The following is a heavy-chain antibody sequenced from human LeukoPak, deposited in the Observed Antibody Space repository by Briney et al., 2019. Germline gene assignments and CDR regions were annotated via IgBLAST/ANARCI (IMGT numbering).Heavy chain of an antibody. V-gene: IGHV3-30*02. D-gene: IGHD2-2*01. CDR1: GFTFSSYG. CDR3: AKGGICSSTSCYGRFDY. J-gene: IGHJ4*02. Sequence: QPGGSLRLSCAASGFTFSSYGMHWVRQAPGKGLEWVAFIRYDGSNKYYADSVKGRFTISRDNSKNTLYLQMNSLRAEDTAVYYCAKGGICSSTSCYGRFDYWGQGTLVTVSS. CDR2: IRYDGSNK.